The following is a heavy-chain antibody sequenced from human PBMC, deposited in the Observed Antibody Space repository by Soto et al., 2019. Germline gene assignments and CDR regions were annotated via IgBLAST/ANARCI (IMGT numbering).Heavy chain of an antibody. V-gene: IGHV1-18*04. J-gene: IGHJ4*02. CDR2: ISAYSGNT. CDR1: XYTFLSYG. D-gene: IGHD3-10*01. CDR3: ARDGTHYYGSGDY. Sequence: QVQLVQSGAEVKKPGASXKXXXXXXXYTFLSYGISWVRQAPGQGLEWMGWISAYSGNTNYSQKLQGRVTMTTDTSTSTAYMELRSLRSDDTAVYYCARDGTHYYGSGDYWGQGTLVTVSS.